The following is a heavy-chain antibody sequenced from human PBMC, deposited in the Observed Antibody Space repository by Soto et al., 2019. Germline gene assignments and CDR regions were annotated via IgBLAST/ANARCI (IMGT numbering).Heavy chain of an antibody. CDR3: AKSLYYYDSSPLDH. Sequence: GGSLRLSCAAAGFDFEDYAMHWVRQVPGKGLEWVSLTNSDGTDSYYMDSVKGRFTISRDNAKSTLYLQMDRLRPEDTALYFCAKSLYYYDSSPLDHWGQGTLVTSPQ. V-gene: IGHV3-43D*04. CDR2: TNSDGTDS. CDR1: GFDFEDYA. J-gene: IGHJ4*02. D-gene: IGHD3-22*01.